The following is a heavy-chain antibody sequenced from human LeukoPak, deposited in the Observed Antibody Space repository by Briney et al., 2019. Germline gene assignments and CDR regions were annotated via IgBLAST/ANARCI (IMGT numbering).Heavy chain of an antibody. D-gene: IGHD3-16*01. CDR1: GGSISSSSYY. CDR2: VYYSGRN. CDR3: ARRVGPRGSYNWFDP. J-gene: IGHJ5*02. Sequence: SETLSLTCTVSGGSISSSSYYWGWVRQPPGKGLEWIVSVYYSGRNYYNPSLKSRATISVDTSKNQFSLKLSSVTAADTAVYYCARRVGPRGSYNWFDPWGQGTLVTVSS. V-gene: IGHV4-39*01.